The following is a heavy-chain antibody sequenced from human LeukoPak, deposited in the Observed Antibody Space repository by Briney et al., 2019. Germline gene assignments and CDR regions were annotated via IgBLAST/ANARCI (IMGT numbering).Heavy chain of an antibody. V-gene: IGHV3-30*03. CDR2: ISYDGGNK. J-gene: IGHJ4*02. Sequence: GRSLRLSCAASGFTFSSYGMHWVRQAPGKGLAWVAVISYDGGNKYYADSVKGRFTISRDNSKNTLYLQMNSLRAEDTAVYYCATSQENNFDYWGQGTLVTVSS. D-gene: IGHD1/OR15-1a*01. CDR3: ATSQENNFDY. CDR1: GFTFSSYG.